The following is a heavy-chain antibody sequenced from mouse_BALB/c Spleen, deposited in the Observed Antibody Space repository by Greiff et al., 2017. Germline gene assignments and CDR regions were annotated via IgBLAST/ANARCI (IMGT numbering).Heavy chain of an antibody. D-gene: IGHD2-13*01. V-gene: IGHV5-9-4*01. CDR2: ISSGGSYT. CDR3: ARDYDDSSGYWYFDV. Sequence: EVKLVESGGGLVKPGGSLKLSCAASGFTFSSYAMSWVRQSPEKRLEWVAEISSGGSYTYYPDTVTGRFTISRDNAKNTLYLEMRSLRSEDTAMYYCARDYDDSSGYWYFDVWGAGTTVTVSS. J-gene: IGHJ1*01. CDR1: GFTFSSYA.